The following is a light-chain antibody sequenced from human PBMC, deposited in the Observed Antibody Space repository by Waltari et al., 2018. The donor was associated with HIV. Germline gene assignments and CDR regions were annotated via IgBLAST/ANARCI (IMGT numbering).Light chain of an antibody. CDR1: SLDIGLYDF. CDR2: GGD. Sequence: QSALTQPSSMSGSPGQSITISCTGSSLDIGLYDFVSWYKHLPDTAPKLLIYGGDRRPPGSTSRFAASKSGDVASLTISGLRAEDEADYYCTSHTLTRILLFGGGTRLTVL. J-gene: IGLJ3*02. V-gene: IGLV2-14*01. CDR3: TSHTLTRILL.